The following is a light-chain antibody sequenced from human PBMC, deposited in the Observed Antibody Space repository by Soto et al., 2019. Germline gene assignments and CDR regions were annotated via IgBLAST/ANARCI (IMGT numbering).Light chain of an antibody. Sequence: DIQMTQSPSTVSASVGDRVTITCRASQSISVWLAWYQQKPGKAPNLLIYKASSLESGVQARFSGSGSGTEFTLTIISLQPDDFATYYCQQYKSYFRTFGQGTKLEIK. V-gene: IGKV1-5*03. J-gene: IGKJ2*01. CDR3: QQYKSYFRT. CDR2: KAS. CDR1: QSISVW.